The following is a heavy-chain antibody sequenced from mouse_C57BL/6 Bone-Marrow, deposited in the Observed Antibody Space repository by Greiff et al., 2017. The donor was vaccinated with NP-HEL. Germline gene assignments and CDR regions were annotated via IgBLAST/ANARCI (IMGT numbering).Heavy chain of an antibody. J-gene: IGHJ3*01. Sequence: QVQLQQSGAELVRPGTSVKVSCKASGYAFTNYLIEWVKQRPGQGLEWIGVINPGSGGTNYNEKFKGKATLTADKSSSTAYMQLSSLTSEDSAVYFCARWDYYGSSYWFAYWGQGTLVTVSA. D-gene: IGHD1-1*01. CDR3: ARWDYYGSSYWFAY. CDR2: INPGSGGT. CDR1: GYAFTNYL. V-gene: IGHV1-54*01.